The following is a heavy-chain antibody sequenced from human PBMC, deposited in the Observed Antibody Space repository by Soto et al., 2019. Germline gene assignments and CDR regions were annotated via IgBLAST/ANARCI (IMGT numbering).Heavy chain of an antibody. CDR3: ARDFIGVVTAILGTDY. CDR2: ISYDGSNK. D-gene: IGHD2-21*02. Sequence: QVQLVESGGGVVQPGRSLRLSCAASGFTFSXYAMXXXXXXXGKGLEWVAVISYDGSNKYYADSVKGRFTISRDNSKNTLYLQMNSLRAEDTAVYYCARDFIGVVTAILGTDYWGQGTLVTVSS. J-gene: IGHJ4*02. V-gene: IGHV3-30-3*01. CDR1: GFTFSXYA.